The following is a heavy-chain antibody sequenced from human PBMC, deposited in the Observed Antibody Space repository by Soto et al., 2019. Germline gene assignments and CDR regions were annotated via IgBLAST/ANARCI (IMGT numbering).Heavy chain of an antibody. Sequence: GETLKISCKVSGYSFTSHCISWVRQIPGKGLEWMGRIDPSDSYTTHSPSFQGHVTISADKSISTAYLQWSSLKASDTAMYYCARAEYDYRPPQSVGMDVWGKGTTVTVS. D-gene: IGHD5-12*01. V-gene: IGHV5-10-1*01. CDR1: GYSFTSHC. J-gene: IGHJ6*04. CDR2: IDPSDSYT. CDR3: ARAEYDYRPPQSVGMDV.